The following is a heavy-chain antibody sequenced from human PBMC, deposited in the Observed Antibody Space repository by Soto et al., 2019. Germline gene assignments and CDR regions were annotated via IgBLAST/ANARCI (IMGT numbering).Heavy chain of an antibody. Sequence: GGSLRLSCAASGFTFSSYDMHWVRQATGKGLEWVSAIGTAGDTYYPGSVKGRFTISRENAKNSLYLQMNSLRAEDTAVYYCARGSKMSGWYGYWGQGTLVTVSS. CDR2: IGTAGDT. D-gene: IGHD6-19*01. CDR3: ARGSKMSGWYGY. CDR1: GFTFSSYD. V-gene: IGHV3-13*01. J-gene: IGHJ4*02.